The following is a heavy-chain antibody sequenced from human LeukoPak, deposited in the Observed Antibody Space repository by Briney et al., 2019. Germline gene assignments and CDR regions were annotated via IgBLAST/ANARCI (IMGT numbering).Heavy chain of an antibody. CDR2: IYYSGST. D-gene: IGHD3-16*01. J-gene: IGHJ4*02. V-gene: IGHV4-31*03. CDR3: ARGEIESYGPSAFDY. Sequence: SETLSLTCTVSGVSNSSGGYYWSWIRQHPGKGLVWIGYIYYSGSTYYNPSLKSRVTISVDTSKNQFSLKLSSVTAADTAVYYCARGEIESYGPSAFDYWGQGTLVTVSS. CDR1: GVSNSSGGYY.